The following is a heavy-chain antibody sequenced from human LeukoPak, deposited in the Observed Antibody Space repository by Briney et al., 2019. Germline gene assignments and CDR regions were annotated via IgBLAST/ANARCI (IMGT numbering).Heavy chain of an antibody. CDR2: IYYSGST. D-gene: IGHD1-26*01. CDR3: ARRESSGWYGYSGSYNDAFDI. J-gene: IGHJ3*02. Sequence: SQTLSLTCTVSGGSISGGSYYWSWIRQPPGKGLEWIGSIYYSGSTYYNPSLKSRVTISVDTSKNQFSLKLSSVTAADTAVYYCARRESSGWYGYSGSYNDAFDIWGQGTMVTVSS. V-gene: IGHV4-39*01. CDR1: GGSISGGSYY.